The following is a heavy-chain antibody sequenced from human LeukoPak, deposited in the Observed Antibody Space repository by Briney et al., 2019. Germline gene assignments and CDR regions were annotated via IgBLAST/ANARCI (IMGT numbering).Heavy chain of an antibody. V-gene: IGHV1-2*06. D-gene: IGHD1-1*01. CDR3: ARGGHWNDQPY. J-gene: IGHJ4*02. CDR1: GYTFTGYY. CDR2: INPNSGDT. Sequence: GDSVKVSCQASGYTFTGYYIHWARQAPGQGLEWMGRINPNSGDTTYAQNFQGRVTMTRDTSISTVFMDLTSLRSDDTAVYYCARGGHWNDQPYWGQGTLVTVSS.